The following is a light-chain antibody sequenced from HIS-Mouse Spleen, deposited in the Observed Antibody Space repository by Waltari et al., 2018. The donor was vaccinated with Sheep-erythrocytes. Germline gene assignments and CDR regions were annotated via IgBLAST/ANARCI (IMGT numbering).Light chain of an antibody. Sequence: QSALTQPASVSGSPGPSITISCTGTSSDVGSYNLVSWYHQPPGKAPKLLIYAVSKRPSGVPDRFSGSKSGNTASLTISGLQAEDEADYYCCSYAGSYNHVFATGTKVTVL. CDR2: AVS. V-gene: IGLV2-23*02. J-gene: IGLJ1*01. CDR1: SSDVGSYNL. CDR3: CSYAGSYNHV.